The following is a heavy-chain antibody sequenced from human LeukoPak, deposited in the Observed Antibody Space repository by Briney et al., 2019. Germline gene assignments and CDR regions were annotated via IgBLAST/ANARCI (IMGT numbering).Heavy chain of an antibody. D-gene: IGHD4-17*01. V-gene: IGHV3-74*01. Sequence: GGSLRLSCAASGFTFSSYWMYWVRQAPGKGLVWVSRINSDGSTTSYADSVKGRFAISRDNAKNMVYLQMNSLRAEDTAVYYCARSGDYGWFDPWGQGTLVTVSS. J-gene: IGHJ5*02. CDR1: GFTFSSYW. CDR3: ARSGDYGWFDP. CDR2: INSDGSTT.